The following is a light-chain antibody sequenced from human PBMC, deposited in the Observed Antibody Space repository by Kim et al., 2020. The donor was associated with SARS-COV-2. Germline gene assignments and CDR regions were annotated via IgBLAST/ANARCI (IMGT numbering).Light chain of an antibody. CDR1: NLGDTY. Sequence: SYELTQPPSVSVSPGQTASITCSGDNLGDTYVCWYQQKPGQPPVLVIYQDTKRPSGIPERFSGSNSGNTATLTISGIQTMDEADYYCQAWDSGTAVFGGGTQLTVL. V-gene: IGLV3-1*01. CDR2: QDT. CDR3: QAWDSGTAV. J-gene: IGLJ2*01.